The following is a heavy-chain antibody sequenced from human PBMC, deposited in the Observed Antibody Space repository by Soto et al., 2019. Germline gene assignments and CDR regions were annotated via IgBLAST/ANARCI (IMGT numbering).Heavy chain of an antibody. Sequence: SETLSLTCTVSCGSISSYYWSWIRQPPGKGLEWIGYIYYSGSTNYNPSLKSRVTISVDTSKNQFSLKLSSVTAADTAVYYCARENYDFWSGYYMGTGFDYWGQGTLVTVSS. CDR3: ARENYDFWSGYYMGTGFDY. J-gene: IGHJ4*02. CDR1: CGSISSYY. D-gene: IGHD3-3*01. CDR2: IYYSGST. V-gene: IGHV4-59*01.